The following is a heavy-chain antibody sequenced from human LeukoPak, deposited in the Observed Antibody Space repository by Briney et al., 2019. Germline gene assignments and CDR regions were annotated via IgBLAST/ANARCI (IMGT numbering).Heavy chain of an antibody. CDR2: INLDGSQK. CDR3: ARGPLLWFGEYPFDY. D-gene: IGHD3-10*01. Sequence: PGGSLRLSCAASGFTFSGNWMSWVRQAPGKGLEWVAIINLDGSQKYYVDSVKGRFTISRDNAKNTLYLQMNSLRAEDTAVYYCARGPLLWFGEYPFDYWGQGTLVTVSS. CDR1: GFTFSGNW. J-gene: IGHJ4*02. V-gene: IGHV3-7*02.